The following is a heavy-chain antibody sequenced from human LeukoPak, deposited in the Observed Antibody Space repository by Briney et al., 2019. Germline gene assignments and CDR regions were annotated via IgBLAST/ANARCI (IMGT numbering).Heavy chain of an antibody. Sequence: SETLSLTCTVCGGSISSYYWSWIRQPAGKGLEWIGRIYTSGSTNYNPSLKSRVTMSVDTSKNQFSLKLSSVTAADTAVYYCARAPHYDILTGYRYTNWFDPWGQGTLVTVSS. CDR1: GGSISSYY. J-gene: IGHJ5*02. D-gene: IGHD3-9*01. CDR2: IYTSGST. V-gene: IGHV4-4*07. CDR3: ARAPHYDILTGYRYTNWFDP.